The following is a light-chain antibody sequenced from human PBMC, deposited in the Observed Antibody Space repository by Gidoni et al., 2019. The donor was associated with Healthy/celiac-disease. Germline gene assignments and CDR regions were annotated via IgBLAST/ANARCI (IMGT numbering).Light chain of an antibody. CDR3: QQRSNWPPGRMCR. CDR1: QSVSSY. Sequence: EIVLTQSPATLSLSPGERATLSCRASQSVSSYLAWYQQKPGQAPRLLIYDASNRATGIPARFSGSGSGTDFTLTISSLEPEDFAVYYCQQRSNWPPGRMCRFGQGTKLEIK. V-gene: IGKV3-11*01. J-gene: IGKJ2*04. CDR2: DAS.